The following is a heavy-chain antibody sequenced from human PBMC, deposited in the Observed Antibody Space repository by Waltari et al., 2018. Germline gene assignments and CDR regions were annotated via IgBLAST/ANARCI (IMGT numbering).Heavy chain of an antibody. CDR2: IYHSGTT. J-gene: IGHJ6*03. Sequence: QVQLQESGPGLVKPSETLSLTCPVSGYSISRGYYWGWNRQTPGKGLEGIGSIYHSGTTSHTPSRNSRVPISVDPSKTQFYLKLSSVTAAATAVYYCARAGPPYGDYPYYYYYIDVLGKGTTVTVSS. D-gene: IGHD4-17*01. CDR3: ARAGPPYGDYPYYYYYIDV. V-gene: IGHV4-38-2*02. CDR1: GYSISRGYY.